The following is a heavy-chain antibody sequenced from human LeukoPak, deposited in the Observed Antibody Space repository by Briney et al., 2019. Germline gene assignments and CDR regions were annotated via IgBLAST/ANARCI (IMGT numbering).Heavy chain of an antibody. D-gene: IGHD3-10*01. J-gene: IGHJ3*02. CDR1: GFTFSNYW. CDR3: ARSYRGPSAFDI. CDR2: INQDGSEK. Sequence: GGSLRLSCAASGFTFSNYWMSWVRQAPGKGLEWVANINQDGSEKHYVDSVKGRFTISRDNAQHSLSLQINSLRAEDTAVYSCARSYRGPSAFDIWVEGRMVSVCS. V-gene: IGHV3-7*01.